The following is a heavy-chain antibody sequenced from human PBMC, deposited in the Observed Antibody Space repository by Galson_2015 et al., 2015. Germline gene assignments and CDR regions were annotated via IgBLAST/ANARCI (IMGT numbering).Heavy chain of an antibody. CDR3: AKAYTTGFPPDY. V-gene: IGHV6-1*01. CDR1: GDSVSSNSGA. J-gene: IGHJ4*02. CDR2: TYYRSKWYT. Sequence: ISGDSVSSNSGAWTWIRQSPSRGLEWLGRTYYRSKWYTDYAVSVKSRIIVNPDTSKNQFSLQLSSVTPEDTAVYYCAKAYTTGFPPDYWGQGTLVTVSS. D-gene: IGHD6-19*01.